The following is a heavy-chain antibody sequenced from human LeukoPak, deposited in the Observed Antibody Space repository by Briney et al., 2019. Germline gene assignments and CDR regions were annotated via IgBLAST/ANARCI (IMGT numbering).Heavy chain of an antibody. CDR2: ISYDGSNK. V-gene: IGHV3-30-3*01. J-gene: IGHJ3*02. D-gene: IGHD6-13*01. CDR3: ARGIAAAGYGAFDI. CDR1: GFTFSTYN. Sequence: GRSLRLSCAASGFTFSTYNMHWVRQVPGKGLEWVAVISYDGSNKYYADSVKGRFTISRDNAKNSLYLQMNSLRAEDTAVYYCARGIAAAGYGAFDIWGQGTMVTVSS.